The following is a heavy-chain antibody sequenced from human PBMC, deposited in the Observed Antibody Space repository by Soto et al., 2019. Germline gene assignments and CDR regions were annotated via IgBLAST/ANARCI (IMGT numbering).Heavy chain of an antibody. D-gene: IGHD4-4*01. J-gene: IGHJ4*02. V-gene: IGHV3-21*01. Sequence: EVQLVESGGGLVKPGGSLRLSCVGSAFIFSDHSMNWVRQAPGKGLEWVTSIGDTGTFIYYADSVKGRFTISRDNAKNSLFLQTDSLRPEDTAVYYSARDQGYLRQGYSDYWGQGTLVTVSS. CDR3: ARDQGYLRQGYSDY. CDR1: AFIFSDHS. CDR2: IGDTGTFI.